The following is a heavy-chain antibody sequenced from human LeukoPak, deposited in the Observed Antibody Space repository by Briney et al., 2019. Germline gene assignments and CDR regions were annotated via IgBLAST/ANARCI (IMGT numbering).Heavy chain of an antibody. J-gene: IGHJ4*02. CDR3: AREYYDSSGYPFDY. CDR1: GFTFSSYS. V-gene: IGHV3-48*01. D-gene: IGHD3-22*01. CDR2: ISSSSSTI. Sequence: GGCLRLSCAASGFTFSSYSMNWVRRAPGKGLEWVSYISSSSSTIYYADSVKGRFTISRDNAKDSLYLQMNSLRAEDTAVYYCAREYYDSSGYPFDYWGQGTLVTVSS.